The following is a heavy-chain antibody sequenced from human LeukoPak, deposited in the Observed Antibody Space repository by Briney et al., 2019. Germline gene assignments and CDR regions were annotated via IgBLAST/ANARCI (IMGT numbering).Heavy chain of an antibody. Sequence: ASVKVSCKASGYTFTGYYMHWVRQAPGQGLEWMGWINPNSGGTNYAQKFQGRVTMTRDTSISTAYMELSRLRSDDTAVYYCARGYYDFWSGSDPNFDYWGQGTLVTASS. D-gene: IGHD3-3*01. CDR2: INPNSGGT. CDR1: GYTFTGYY. V-gene: IGHV1-2*02. CDR3: ARGYYDFWSGSDPNFDY. J-gene: IGHJ4*02.